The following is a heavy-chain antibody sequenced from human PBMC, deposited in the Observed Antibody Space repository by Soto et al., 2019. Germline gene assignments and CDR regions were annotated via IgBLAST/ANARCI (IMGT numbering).Heavy chain of an antibody. CDR3: ARDLRTLYGMDV. V-gene: IGHV3-53*01. Sequence: EVPLVESGGGLIQPGGSLRLSCAASGFTVSSNYMSWVRQAPGKGLEWVSVIYSGDTTYYADSVKGRFTISRDHSKNTLYLQMNSLRAEDMAVYYCARDLRTLYGMDVWGQGTTVTVSS. CDR2: IYSGDTT. J-gene: IGHJ6*02. CDR1: GFTVSSNY.